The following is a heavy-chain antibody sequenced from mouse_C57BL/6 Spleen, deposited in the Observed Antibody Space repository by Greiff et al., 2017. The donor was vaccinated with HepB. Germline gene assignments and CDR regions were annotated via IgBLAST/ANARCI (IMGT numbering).Heavy chain of an antibody. V-gene: IGHV5-6*02. CDR3: ARQDSNRYFDV. J-gene: IGHJ1*03. D-gene: IGHD2-5*01. Sequence: EVKLEESGGDLVKPGGSLKLSCAASGFTFSSYGMSWVRQTPDKRLEWVATISSGGSYTYYPDSVKGRFTISRDNAKNTLYLQMSSLKSEDTAMYYCARQDSNRYFDVWGTGTTVTVSS. CDR1: GFTFSSYG. CDR2: ISSGGSYT.